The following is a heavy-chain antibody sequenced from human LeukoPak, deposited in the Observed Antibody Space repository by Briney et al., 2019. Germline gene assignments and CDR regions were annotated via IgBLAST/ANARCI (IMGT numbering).Heavy chain of an antibody. Sequence: SETLSLTCAVSGGSISSGGYSWSWIRQPPGTGLEWIGYIYHSGSTYYNPSLKSRVTISVDRSKNQFSLKLSSVTAADMAVYYCARGDDLLPLDYWGQGTLVTVSS. CDR1: GGSISSGGYS. J-gene: IGHJ4*02. V-gene: IGHV4-30-2*01. CDR2: IYHSGST. D-gene: IGHD2-21*01. CDR3: ARGDDLLPLDY.